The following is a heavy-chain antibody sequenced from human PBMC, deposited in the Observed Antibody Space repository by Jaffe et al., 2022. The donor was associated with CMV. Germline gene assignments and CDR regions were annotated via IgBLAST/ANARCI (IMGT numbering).Heavy chain of an antibody. V-gene: IGHV1-18*04. Sequence: QVQLVQSGAEVKKPGASVKVSCKASGYTFTSYGISWVRQAPGQGLEWMGWISAYNGNTNYAQKLQGRVTMTTDTSTSTAYMELRSLRSDDTAVYYCARLIAAAGNPLYYYYYMDVWGKGTTVTVSS. D-gene: IGHD6-13*01. CDR1: GYTFTSYG. CDR2: ISAYNGNT. CDR3: ARLIAAAGNPLYYYYYMDV. J-gene: IGHJ6*03.